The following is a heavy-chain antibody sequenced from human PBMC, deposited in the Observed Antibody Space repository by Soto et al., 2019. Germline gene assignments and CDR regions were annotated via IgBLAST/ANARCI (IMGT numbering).Heavy chain of an antibody. V-gene: IGHV1-18*01. J-gene: IGHJ6*02. CDR1: GYTVTRYA. D-gene: IGHD6-13*01. CDR3: ARLSASSSWYNYYYYGMDV. Sequence: GAPAKVSCKASGYTVTRYAMHWVRQAPGQGLEWMGWISAYNGNTNYAQKLQGRVTMTTDTSTSTAYMELRSLRSDDTAVYYCARLSASSSWYNYYYYGMDVWGQGTTVTVSS. CDR2: ISAYNGNT.